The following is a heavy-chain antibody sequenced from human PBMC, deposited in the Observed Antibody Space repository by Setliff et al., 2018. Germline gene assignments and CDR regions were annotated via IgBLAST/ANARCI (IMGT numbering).Heavy chain of an antibody. J-gene: IGHJ3*02. CDR1: GYTFISYG. D-gene: IGHD2-2*01. V-gene: IGHV1-18*01. Sequence: ASVKVSCKASGYTFISYGISWVQQAPGQGLEWMGWISAYNGNTNYAQKLQGRVTMTTDSSTSTAYMELRSLRSDDTAVYYCARVFFHCSSTSCYLDAFDIWGQGTMVTVSS. CDR3: ARVFFHCSSTSCYLDAFDI. CDR2: ISAYNGNT.